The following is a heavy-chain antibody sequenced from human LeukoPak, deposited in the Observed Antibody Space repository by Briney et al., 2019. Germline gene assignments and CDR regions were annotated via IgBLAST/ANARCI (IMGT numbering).Heavy chain of an antibody. J-gene: IGHJ3*02. CDR1: GGSISSYY. Sequence: SETLSPTCTVSGGSISSYYWSWIRQPPGKGLEWIGYIYYSGSTNYNPSLKSRVTISVDTSKNQFSLKLSSVTAADTAVYYCARDVFPVAGTEISDAFDIWGQGTMVTVSS. CDR3: ARDVFPVAGTEISDAFDI. D-gene: IGHD6-19*01. V-gene: IGHV4-59*01. CDR2: IYYSGST.